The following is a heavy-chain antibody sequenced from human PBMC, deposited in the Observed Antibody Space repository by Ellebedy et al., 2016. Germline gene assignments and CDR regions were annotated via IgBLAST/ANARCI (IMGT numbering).Heavy chain of an antibody. CDR3: AKERWEFDY. Sequence: GESLKISCAASGFTFDSYAMSWVSQAPAKGLEWVSSISGSGMSTHYADSVKGRFTISSDNSKNTLYLQMNSLRADDTAVYYCAKERWEFDYWGQGARVTVSS. D-gene: IGHD1-26*01. V-gene: IGHV3-23*01. J-gene: IGHJ4*02. CDR2: ISGSGMST. CDR1: GFTFDSYA.